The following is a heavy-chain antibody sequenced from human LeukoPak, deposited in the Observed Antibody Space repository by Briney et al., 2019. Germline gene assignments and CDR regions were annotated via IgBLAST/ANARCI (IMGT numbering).Heavy chain of an antibody. V-gene: IGHV4-39*07. CDR1: GDSISTSNSY. D-gene: IGHD3-10*01. J-gene: IGHJ4*02. CDR2: IYYSGNT. CDR3: ARVIGSGSAPCFVDY. Sequence: PSETLSLTCTVSGDSISTSNSYWGWIRQPPGRGLEWIGSIYYSGNTYYNASLKSRVTISVDTSKNQFSLKLSSVTAADTAVYYCARVIGSGSAPCFVDYWGQGTLVTVSS.